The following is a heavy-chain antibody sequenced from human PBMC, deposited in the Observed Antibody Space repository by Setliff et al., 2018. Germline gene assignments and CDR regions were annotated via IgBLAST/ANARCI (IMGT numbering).Heavy chain of an antibody. V-gene: IGHV4-38-2*01. Sequence: PSETLSLTCAVSSLSVSSGYFWGWIRQPPGKGLEWIGCLYHGGTTHYNPSLKSRVTISIDKSKNQFSLKLTSVTAADTAVYYCAKGGGRYHSASWGQGTLVTVSS. CDR1: SLSVSSGYF. D-gene: IGHD1-26*01. CDR3: AKGGGRYHSAS. CDR2: LYHGGTT. J-gene: IGHJ4*02.